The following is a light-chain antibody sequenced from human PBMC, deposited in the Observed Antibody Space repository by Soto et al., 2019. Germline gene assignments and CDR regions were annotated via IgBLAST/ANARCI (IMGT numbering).Light chain of an antibody. V-gene: IGKV1-5*01. CDR2: DAS. J-gene: IGKJ1*01. CDR1: QSMNDW. CDR3: LRYNAFSQT. Sequence: DIQMTQSPSTLSASIGDRVTITCRASQSMNDWLAWYQQKPGKAPKVLIYDASSLQSGVPSRFSGSRSGTEFTLTIDRLQPGDVATYYCLRYNAFSQTFGQGTKVEI.